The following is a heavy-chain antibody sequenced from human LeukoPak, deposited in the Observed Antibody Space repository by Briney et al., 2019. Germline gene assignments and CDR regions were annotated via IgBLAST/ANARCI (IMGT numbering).Heavy chain of an antibody. Sequence: SETLSLTCTVSPGSISSDSYYWAWIRQPPGEGLDWIGSVSYSGSTYFNPSLKSRVTISLDTSKQQFSLKVTSMTAADTAVYFCARDNVVDATSGIDYWGQGTLVTVSS. J-gene: IGHJ4*02. CDR2: VSYSGST. D-gene: IGHD2-15*01. V-gene: IGHV4-39*07. CDR1: PGSISSDSYY. CDR3: ARDNVVDATSGIDY.